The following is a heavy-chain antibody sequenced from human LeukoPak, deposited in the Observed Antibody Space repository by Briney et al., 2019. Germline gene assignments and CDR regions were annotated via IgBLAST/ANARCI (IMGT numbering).Heavy chain of an antibody. CDR3: ASPAHYYDSREMGY. D-gene: IGHD3-22*01. Sequence: ASVKVSCKASGYTFTSYGISWVRQAPGQGLEWMGRISAYNGNTNYAQKLQGRVTMTTDTSTSTAYMELRSLRSDDTAVYYCASPAHYYDSREMGYWGQGTLVTVSS. CDR2: ISAYNGNT. J-gene: IGHJ4*02. CDR1: GYTFTSYG. V-gene: IGHV1-18*01.